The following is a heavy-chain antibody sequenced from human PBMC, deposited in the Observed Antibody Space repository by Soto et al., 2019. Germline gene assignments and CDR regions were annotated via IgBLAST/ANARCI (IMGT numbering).Heavy chain of an antibody. Sequence: PSETLSLTCTVSGGSISSYYWSWIRQPPGKGLEWIGYIYYSGSTNYNPSLKSRVTISVDTSKNQFSLRLSSVTAADTVVYFCARSRTGSGDCYCLVFWGQGTLVTGSA. J-gene: IGHJ4*02. V-gene: IGHV4-59*12. CDR2: IYYSGST. CDR1: GGSISSYY. CDR3: ARSRTGSGDCYCLVF. D-gene: IGHD2-21*02.